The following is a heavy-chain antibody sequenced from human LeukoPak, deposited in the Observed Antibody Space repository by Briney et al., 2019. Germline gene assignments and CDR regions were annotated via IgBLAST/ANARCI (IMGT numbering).Heavy chain of an antibody. CDR3: ARDREGYYYDSSGYFVFDY. D-gene: IGHD3-22*01. CDR1: AFTFSSYE. V-gene: IGHV3-48*03. J-gene: IGHJ4*02. Sequence: GGSLTLSCAASAFTFSSYEINWVRQAPGKGLEGVSYISSSVSTIYYADSVKGRFTISRVNAKNSLYLQMNNLRAEDTAVYYCARDREGYYYDSSGYFVFDYWGQGTLLTVAS. CDR2: ISSSVSTI.